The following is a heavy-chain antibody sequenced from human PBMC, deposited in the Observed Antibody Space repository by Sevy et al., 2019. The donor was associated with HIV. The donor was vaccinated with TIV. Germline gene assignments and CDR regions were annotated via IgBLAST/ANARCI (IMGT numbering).Heavy chain of an antibody. V-gene: IGHV3-7*03. CDR3: ARGGVLEWPLGPFDY. J-gene: IGHJ4*02. Sequence: GGSLRLSCAASGFTFSRFWMSWVRQAPGKGLEWVANINQDGSERYYVDSVKGRFTISRDNAKSSLYLQMNSLRGEDTAVFFCARGGVLEWPLGPFDYWGQGTLVTVSS. CDR1: GFTFSRFW. D-gene: IGHD3-3*01. CDR2: INQDGSER.